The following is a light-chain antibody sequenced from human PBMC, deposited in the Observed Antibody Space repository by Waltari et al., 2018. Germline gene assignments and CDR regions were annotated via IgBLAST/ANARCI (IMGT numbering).Light chain of an antibody. J-gene: IGKJ3*01. CDR3: QQYYTTPFT. CDR1: QSVLYSSNNKNY. V-gene: IGKV4-1*01. CDR2: WAS. Sequence: DIVMTQSPDSLAVSLGESAPINCKSSQSVLYSSNNKNYLAWYQQKPGQPPKLLIYWASTRESGVPDRFSGSGSGTDFTLTISSLQAEDVAVYYCQQYYTTPFTFGPGTKVDIK.